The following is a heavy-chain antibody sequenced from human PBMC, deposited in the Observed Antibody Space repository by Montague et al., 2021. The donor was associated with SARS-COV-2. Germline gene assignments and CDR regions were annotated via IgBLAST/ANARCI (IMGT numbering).Heavy chain of an antibody. CDR2: INHSGST. J-gene: IGHJ5*02. V-gene: IGHV4-34*01. Sequence: SETLSLTCAVYGGSLSGYYWAWIRQTPAKGLEWIGEINHSGSTNYNPSLKSRLTISVDTSKKQFSLKLNSMTAADTAVYYCARGADYDFWSGFLGYKWFDPWGLGTSVTVSS. D-gene: IGHD3-3*01. CDR3: ARGADYDFWSGFLGYKWFDP. CDR1: GGSLSGYY.